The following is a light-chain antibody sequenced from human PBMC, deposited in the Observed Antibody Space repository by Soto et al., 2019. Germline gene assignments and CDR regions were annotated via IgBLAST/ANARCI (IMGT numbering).Light chain of an antibody. CDR2: SAS. CDR1: QSISTY. CDR3: HQNYSPPLA. J-gene: IGKJ4*01. Sequence: DIQMTQSPSSLSASVGDRVTITCRTSQSISTYLSWFQQKPGEAPRLLMYSASSLPNEVPSRFIGSGSGTDFTLTISSLQPEDFATYYWHQNYSPPLAFGGGTKVEV. V-gene: IGKV1-39*01.